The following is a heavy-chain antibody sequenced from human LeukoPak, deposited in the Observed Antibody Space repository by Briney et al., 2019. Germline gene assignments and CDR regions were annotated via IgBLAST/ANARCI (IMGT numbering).Heavy chain of an antibody. V-gene: IGHV3-21*01. D-gene: IGHD3-22*01. CDR3: ARDIGSSGYYYASYFDY. Sequence: PGGSLRLSCAASGFTLSSYSMNWVRQAPGKGLEWVSSISSSSSYIYYADSVKGRFTISRDNAKNSLYLQMNSLRAEDTAVYYCARDIGSSGYYYASYFDYWGQGTLVTVSS. CDR1: GFTLSSYS. J-gene: IGHJ4*02. CDR2: ISSSSSYI.